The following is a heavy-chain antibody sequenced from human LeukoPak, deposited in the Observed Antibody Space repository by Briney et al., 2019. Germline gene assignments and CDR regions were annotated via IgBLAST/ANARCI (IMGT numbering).Heavy chain of an antibody. CDR2: INPNSGGT. Sequence: GASVKVSCKASGYTFTGYYMHWVRQAPGQGLEWMGWINPNSGGTNYAQKFQGRVTMTRDTSISTAYMELSRLRSDDTAVYYCARGRYYGDTYYFDYWGQGTLVTVSS. V-gene: IGHV1-2*02. CDR1: GYTFTGYY. D-gene: IGHD4-17*01. J-gene: IGHJ4*02. CDR3: ARGRYYGDTYYFDY.